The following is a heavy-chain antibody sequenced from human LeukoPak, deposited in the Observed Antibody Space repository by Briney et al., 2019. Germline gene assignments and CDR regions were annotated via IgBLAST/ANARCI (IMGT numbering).Heavy chain of an antibody. CDR3: ARDGYGDWFDP. J-gene: IGHJ5*02. D-gene: IGHD4-17*01. CDR1: GGSISSYY. V-gene: IGHV4-59*01. CDR2: IYYSGST. Sequence: PSETLSRTCTVSGGSISSYYWSWIRQPPGKGLEWSGYIYYSGSTNYNPSLKSRVTISVDTSKNQFSLKLSSVTAADTAVYYCARDGYGDWFDPWGQGTLVTVSS.